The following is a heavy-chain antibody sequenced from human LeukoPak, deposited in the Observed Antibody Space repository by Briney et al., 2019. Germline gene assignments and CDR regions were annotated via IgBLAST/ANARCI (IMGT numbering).Heavy chain of an antibody. D-gene: IGHD5-24*01. CDR3: ARGFRGGGYNFGDYFDY. CDR1: GFTFSSYS. CDR2: ISSSSSYI. V-gene: IGHV3-21*01. J-gene: IGHJ4*02. Sequence: GGSLRLSCAASGFTFSSYSMNWVRQAPGKGLEWVSSISSSSSYIYYADSVKGRFTISRDNAKNSLYLQMNSLRAEDTAVYYCARGFRGGGYNFGDYFDYWGQGTLVTVSS.